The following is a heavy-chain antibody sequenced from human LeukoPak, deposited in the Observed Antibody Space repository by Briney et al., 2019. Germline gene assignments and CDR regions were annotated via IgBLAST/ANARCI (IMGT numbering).Heavy chain of an antibody. V-gene: IGHV4-4*07. Sequence: KPSETLSLTCTVSGGSISSYYWSWIRQPAGKGLEWIGRIYTSGSTNYNPSLKSRVTISVDTSKNQFSLNLSSVAAADTAVYYCARDRRDGHNYDFDYWGQGTLVTVSS. CDR1: GGSISSYY. CDR3: ARDRRDGHNYDFDY. CDR2: IYTSGST. J-gene: IGHJ4*02. D-gene: IGHD5-24*01.